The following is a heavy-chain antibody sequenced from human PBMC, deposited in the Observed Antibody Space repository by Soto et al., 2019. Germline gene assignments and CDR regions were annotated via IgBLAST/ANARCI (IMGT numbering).Heavy chain of an antibody. CDR3: AKGDGDCSGGSCWDAFDI. V-gene: IGHV3-23*01. CDR2: ISGSGGST. J-gene: IGHJ3*02. D-gene: IGHD2-15*01. Sequence: GESLKISCAASGFTFSSYAMSWVRQAPGKGLEWVSAISGSGGSTYYADSVKGRFTISRDNSKNTLYLQMNSLRAEDTAVYYCAKGDGDCSGGSCWDAFDIWGQGTMVTVSS. CDR1: GFTFSSYA.